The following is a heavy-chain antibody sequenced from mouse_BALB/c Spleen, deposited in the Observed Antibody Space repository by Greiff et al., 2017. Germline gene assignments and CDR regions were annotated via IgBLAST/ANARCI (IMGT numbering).Heavy chain of an antibody. CDR2: IWAGGST. Sequence: QVQLQQSGPGLVAPSQSLSITCTVSGFSLTSYGVHWVRQPPGKGLEWLGVIWAGGSTNYNSALMSRLSISKDNSKSQVFLKMNSLQTDDTAMYYCASIYYYGSRGFDVWGAGTTVTVSS. J-gene: IGHJ1*01. D-gene: IGHD1-1*01. CDR3: ASIYYYGSRGFDV. CDR1: GFSLTSYG. V-gene: IGHV2-9*02.